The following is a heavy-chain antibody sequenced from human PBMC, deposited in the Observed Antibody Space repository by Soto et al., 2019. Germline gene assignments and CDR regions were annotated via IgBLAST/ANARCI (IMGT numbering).Heavy chain of an antibody. D-gene: IGHD3-10*01. CDR1: GYTSTNYG. V-gene: IGHV1-18*01. Sequence: ASVKVSCKVSGYTSTNYGISWVRQAPGQGLEWMGWISAHGDNTYYAQKFQDRVTMTTDTYTSTAYMEVRSLRSEDTAVYYCARDQRLWFGELLWSPFDYWGQGTLVTVSS. J-gene: IGHJ4*02. CDR2: ISAHGDNT. CDR3: ARDQRLWFGELLWSPFDY.